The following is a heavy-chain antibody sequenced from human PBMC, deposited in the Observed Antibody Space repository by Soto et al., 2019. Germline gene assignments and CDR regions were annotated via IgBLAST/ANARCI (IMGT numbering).Heavy chain of an antibody. V-gene: IGHV1-18*04. CDR2: MSAFTGKA. CDR3: ARDQTYSSSWSNCFAP. Sequence: SXKVSLKASGYTXISYGIRWVRQAPGQGLEWVGWMSAFTGKADYAQIFQDRVNINPETSKNQFSLQLNSVNPEETAVYYCARDQTYSSSWSNCFAPWGQGTLATVSS. J-gene: IGHJ5*02. CDR1: GYTXISYG. D-gene: IGHD6-13*01.